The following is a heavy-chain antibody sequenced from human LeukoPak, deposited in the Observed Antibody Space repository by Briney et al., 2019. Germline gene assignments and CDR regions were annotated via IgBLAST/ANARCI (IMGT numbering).Heavy chain of an antibody. V-gene: IGHV3-11*06. CDR1: GFTFSDYY. J-gene: IGHJ4*02. Sequence: GGSLRLSCAASGFTFSDYYMSWIRQAPGKGLEWVSYISSSSSYTNYADSVKGRFTISRDNAKNSLYLQMNSLRDEDTAVYYCARESVFRGSSPDSWGQGTLVTVSS. CDR2: ISSSSSYT. D-gene: IGHD1-26*01. CDR3: ARESVFRGSSPDS.